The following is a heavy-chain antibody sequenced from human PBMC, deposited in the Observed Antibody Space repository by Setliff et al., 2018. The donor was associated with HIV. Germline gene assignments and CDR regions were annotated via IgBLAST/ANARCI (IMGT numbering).Heavy chain of an antibody. CDR3: ARVIDYGVLYWSYYMDV. CDR1: GYTFSDYG. CDR2: ISVYNGNT. Sequence: ASVKVSCKTSGYTFSDYGITWVRQAPGQGLEWMGWISVYNGNTNYAQKFQGRLGMSTASSTSTANMFLRSLRYDDTAVYYCARVIDYGVLYWSYYMDVWGKGTTVTVSS. D-gene: IGHD4-17*01. V-gene: IGHV1-18*01. J-gene: IGHJ6*03.